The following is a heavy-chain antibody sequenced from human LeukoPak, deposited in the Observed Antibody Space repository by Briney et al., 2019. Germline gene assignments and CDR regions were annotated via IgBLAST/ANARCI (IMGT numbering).Heavy chain of an antibody. CDR3: ASGGYCSSTSCFALYYYMDV. J-gene: IGHJ6*03. CDR1: GGSISSGSYY. CDR2: IYTSGSA. V-gene: IGHV4-61*02. D-gene: IGHD2-2*01. Sequence: TLSLTCTVSGGSISSGSYYWSWIRQPAGKGLEWIGRIYTSGSANYNPSLKSRVTISVDTSKNQFSLKLSSVTAADTAVYYCASGGYCSSTSCFALYYYMDVWGKGTTVTVSS.